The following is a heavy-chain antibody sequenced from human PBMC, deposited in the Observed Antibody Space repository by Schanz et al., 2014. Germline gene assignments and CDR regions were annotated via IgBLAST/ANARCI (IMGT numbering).Heavy chain of an antibody. CDR2: TSNDGSST. J-gene: IGHJ4*02. Sequence: EVQLVESGGGLVQPGGSLRLSCAASGFTFSDSWMHWVRQAPGKGLVWVSRTSNDGSSTTFADSVKGRFTISRDNAKNTLYLQMNSLRAEDTAVYYCVRDTDYHFDYWGQGTLVTVSS. CDR1: GFTFSDSW. V-gene: IGHV3-74*01. CDR3: VRDTDYHFDY. D-gene: IGHD4-17*01.